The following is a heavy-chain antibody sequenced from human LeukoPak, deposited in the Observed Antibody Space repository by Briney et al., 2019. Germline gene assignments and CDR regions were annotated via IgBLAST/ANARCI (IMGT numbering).Heavy chain of an antibody. D-gene: IGHD3-22*01. CDR1: GGSINNYY. J-gene: IGHJ4*02. CDR2: IYHSGST. Sequence: SETLSLTCTVSGGSINNYYWSWIRQPPGKGLEYIGYIYHSGSTNYNPSLKSRVTISVDTSKNQFSLKLSSVTAADTAVYYCARVRYYDSSGYYYFDYWGQGTLVTVSS. CDR3: ARVRYYDSSGYYYFDY. V-gene: IGHV4-59*01.